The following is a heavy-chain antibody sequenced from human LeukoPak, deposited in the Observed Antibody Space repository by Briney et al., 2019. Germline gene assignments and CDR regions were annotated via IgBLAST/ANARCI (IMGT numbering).Heavy chain of an antibody. CDR2: ISVSGNT. Sequence: GGSLRLSCAASGFTFSSYAMSWVRQGPGKGLEWVSAISVSGNTYHADSVKGRFTISRDSSKNTLYLQMNSLRAGDAAVYYCAKGIVVVISGNAFDIWGQGTMVTVSS. D-gene: IGHD3-22*01. CDR1: GFTFSSYA. V-gene: IGHV3-23*01. J-gene: IGHJ3*02. CDR3: AKGIVVVISGNAFDI.